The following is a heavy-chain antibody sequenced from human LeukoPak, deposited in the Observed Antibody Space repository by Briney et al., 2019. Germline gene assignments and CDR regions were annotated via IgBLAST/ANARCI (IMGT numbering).Heavy chain of an antibody. V-gene: IGHV3-23*01. Sequence: GGSLRLSCAASGFTFSSYAMSWVRQAPGKGLEWVSAISGSGGSTYYADSVKGRFTISRDNSKNTLYLQMNSLRAEDTAVYYCAKHWRKPSYIVVVTAIRGGSFDYWGQGTLVTVSS. CDR1: GFTFSSYA. CDR2: ISGSGGST. CDR3: AKHWRKPSYIVVVTAIRGGSFDY. J-gene: IGHJ4*02. D-gene: IGHD2-21*02.